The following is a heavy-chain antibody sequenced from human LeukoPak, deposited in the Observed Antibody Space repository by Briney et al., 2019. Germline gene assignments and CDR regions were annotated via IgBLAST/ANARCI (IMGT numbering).Heavy chain of an antibody. D-gene: IGHD2-15*01. J-gene: IGHJ6*04. CDR3: ARQVSGHLDV. CDR2: IYYSGST. V-gene: IGHV4-59*01. Sequence: PSETLSLTCTVSGGSLSSYYWSWIRQPPGKGLEWIGYIYYSGSTNYNPSLKSRVTISVDPSKNQFSLKLSSVTAADTAVYYCARQVSGHLDVWGKGTTVTVSS. CDR1: GGSLSSYY.